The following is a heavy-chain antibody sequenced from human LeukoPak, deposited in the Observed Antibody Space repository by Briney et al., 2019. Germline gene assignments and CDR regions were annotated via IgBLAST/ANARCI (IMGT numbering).Heavy chain of an antibody. CDR1: GGTFNSYA. CDR3: ARGGYGVVVTAAWGFDP. V-gene: IGHV1-69*01. Sequence: SVKVSCKASGGTFNSYAISWVRQAPGQGLEWMGGIIPIFGTANYAQKFQGRVTITADESTSTAYMELSSLRSEDTAVYYCARGGYGVVVTAAWGFDPWGQGTLVTVSP. J-gene: IGHJ5*02. CDR2: IIPIFGTA. D-gene: IGHD2-21*02.